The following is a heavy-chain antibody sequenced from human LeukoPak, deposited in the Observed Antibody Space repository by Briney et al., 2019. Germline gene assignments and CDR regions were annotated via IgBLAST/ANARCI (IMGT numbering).Heavy chain of an antibody. Sequence: GGSLRLSCAASGFTFSTYSMHWVRQAPGKGLEWVALVLSDESNKYHADSVKGRFTISRDNSKNALFLQMNSLRDEDTAVYYCAKDSGYSYGHGLDYWGQGTLVTVSS. J-gene: IGHJ4*02. CDR3: AKDSGYSYGHGLDY. CDR1: GFTFSTYS. V-gene: IGHV3-30*02. D-gene: IGHD5-18*01. CDR2: VLSDESNK.